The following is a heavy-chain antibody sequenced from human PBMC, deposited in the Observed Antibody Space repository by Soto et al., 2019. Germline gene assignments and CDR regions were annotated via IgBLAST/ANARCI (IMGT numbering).Heavy chain of an antibody. J-gene: IGHJ4*02. Sequence: DVQLLESGGGLVQPGKSLRLSCAASGFSFISYAMSWVRQVPGKRLEWVSSISDSGGRTFYAESVEGRFTISRDNSNNTLYVQMTSLRAEDTAVYYCARGLHSLFDYWGQGTLVTVSS. D-gene: IGHD2-21*01. V-gene: IGHV3-23*01. CDR3: ARGLHSLFDY. CDR1: GFSFISYA. CDR2: ISDSGGRT.